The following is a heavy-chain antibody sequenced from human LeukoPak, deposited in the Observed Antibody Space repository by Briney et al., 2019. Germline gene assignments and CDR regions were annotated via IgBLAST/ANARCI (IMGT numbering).Heavy chain of an antibody. Sequence: SETLSLTCTVSGGSISSYYWSWIWQPPGKGLEWIGYIYYSGSTNYNPSLKSRVTISVDTSKNQFSLKLSSVTAADTAVYYCARDGAGAFDIWGQGTMVTVSS. J-gene: IGHJ3*02. CDR1: GGSISSYY. V-gene: IGHV4-59*01. CDR3: ARDGAGAFDI. D-gene: IGHD1-14*01. CDR2: IYYSGST.